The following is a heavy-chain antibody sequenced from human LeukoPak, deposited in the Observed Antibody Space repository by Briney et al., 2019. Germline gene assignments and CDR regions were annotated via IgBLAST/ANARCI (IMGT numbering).Heavy chain of an antibody. V-gene: IGHV4-61*08. CDR2: IYYSGST. Sequence: SETLSLTCTVSGGSISSGGYYWSWIRQPPGKGLEWIGYIYYSGSTNYNPSLKSRVTISVDTSKNQFSLKLSSVTAADTAVYYCAAVLWFGEAEGYAFDIWGQGTMVTVSS. CDR3: AAVLWFGEAEGYAFDI. J-gene: IGHJ3*02. D-gene: IGHD3-10*01. CDR1: GGSISSGGYY.